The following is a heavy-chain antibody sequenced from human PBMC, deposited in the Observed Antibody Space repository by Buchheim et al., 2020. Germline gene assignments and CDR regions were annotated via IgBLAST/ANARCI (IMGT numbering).Heavy chain of an antibody. V-gene: IGHV3-30*04. CDR3: ARDGIPHPYLYSSSSGMDV. CDR2: ISYDGSNK. J-gene: IGHJ6*02. Sequence: QVQLVESGGGVVQPGRSLRLSCAASGFTFSSYAMHWVRQAPGKGLEWVAVISYDGSNKYYADSVKGRFTISRDNSKNTLYLQMNSLRAEDTAVYYCARDGIPHPYLYSSSSGMDVWGQGTT. D-gene: IGHD6-6*01. CDR1: GFTFSSYA.